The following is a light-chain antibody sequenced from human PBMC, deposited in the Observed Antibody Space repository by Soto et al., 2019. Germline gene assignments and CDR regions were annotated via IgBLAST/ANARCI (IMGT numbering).Light chain of an antibody. CDR3: SSYAGSNNLV. CDR2: EVT. Sequence: QSALTQPPSASGSPGQSVTISCTGTSSDVGGYNYVSWYQQQPGKAPKLMIYEVTKRPSGVSDRFSGSKSGNTASLTVSGLQAEDEADYYCSSYAGSNNLVFGGGTKLTVL. V-gene: IGLV2-8*01. J-gene: IGLJ3*02. CDR1: SSDVGGYNY.